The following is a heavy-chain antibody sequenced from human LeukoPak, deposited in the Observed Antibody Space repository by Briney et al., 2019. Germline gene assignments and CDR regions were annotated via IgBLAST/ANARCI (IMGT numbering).Heavy chain of an antibody. D-gene: IGHD6-13*01. Sequence: PSETLSLTCTVSGASISSYFWSWIRQPAGKGLEWIGRIYTGGSTNYNPSLKSRVTMSVDTSKNQFSLKLSSVTAADTAVYYCARVGVQVNYSSSWYKEAFDYWGQGTLVTVSS. J-gene: IGHJ4*02. CDR3: ARVGVQVNYSSSWYKEAFDY. CDR1: GASISSYF. CDR2: IYTGGST. V-gene: IGHV4-4*07.